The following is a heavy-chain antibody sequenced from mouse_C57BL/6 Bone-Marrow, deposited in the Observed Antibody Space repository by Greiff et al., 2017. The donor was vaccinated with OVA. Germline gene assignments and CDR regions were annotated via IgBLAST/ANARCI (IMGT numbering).Heavy chain of an antibody. CDR2: IDPSDSYT. J-gene: IGHJ3*01. D-gene: IGHD2-5*01. Sequence: QVHVKQPGAELVMPGASVKLSCKASGYTFTSYWMHWVKQRPGQGLEWIGEIDPSDSYTNYNQKFKGKSTLTVDKSSSTAYMQLSSLTSEDSAVYYCAREGAYYSNYGPPWFAYWGQGTLVTVSA. CDR1: GYTFTSYW. V-gene: IGHV1-69*01. CDR3: AREGAYYSNYGPPWFAY.